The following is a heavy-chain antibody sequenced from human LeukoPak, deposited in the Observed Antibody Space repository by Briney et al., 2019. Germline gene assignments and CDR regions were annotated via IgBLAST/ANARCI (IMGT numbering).Heavy chain of an antibody. Sequence: SVKVSCKASGYTFTGYYMHWVRQAPGQGLEWMGGIIPIFGTANYAQKFQGRVTITADESTSTAYMELSSLRSEDTAVYYCASALYSSSSQSYWGQGTPVTVSS. D-gene: IGHD6-6*01. V-gene: IGHV1-69*13. CDR3: ASALYSSSSQSY. CDR1: GYTFTGYY. J-gene: IGHJ4*02. CDR2: IIPIFGTA.